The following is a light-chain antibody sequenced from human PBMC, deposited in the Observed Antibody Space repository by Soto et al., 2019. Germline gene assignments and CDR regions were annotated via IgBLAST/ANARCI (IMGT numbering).Light chain of an antibody. CDR3: QQYHTWLVT. J-gene: IGKJ4*01. CDR2: AVS. CDR1: QGISKK. Sequence: IVMTQSPATLSVAPGGRVTFSCRASQGISKKVAWYQHKPGQAPRLLISAVSTGSTGVPARFSGSGSGTEFTLNINRLQAEDCATYSCQQYHTWLVTFGGGTKLEIK. V-gene: IGKV3-15*01.